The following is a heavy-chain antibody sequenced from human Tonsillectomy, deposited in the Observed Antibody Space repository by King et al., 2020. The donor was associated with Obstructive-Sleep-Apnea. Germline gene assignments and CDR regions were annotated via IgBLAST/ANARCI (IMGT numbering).Heavy chain of an antibody. J-gene: IGHJ5*02. V-gene: IGHV4-38-2*02. Sequence: HVQLQESGPGLVKPSETLSLTCSVSGFSISSGFYWGWVRKPPGKGLEWIANIYHSGTTYYNPSLKSRVTISVDTSKNHISLTMTSMTAADTAVYYCARALTTVAWFAPWGQGSLVIVSS. CDR2: IYHSGTT. CDR3: ARALTTVAWFAP. CDR1: GFSISSGFY. D-gene: IGHD4-11*01.